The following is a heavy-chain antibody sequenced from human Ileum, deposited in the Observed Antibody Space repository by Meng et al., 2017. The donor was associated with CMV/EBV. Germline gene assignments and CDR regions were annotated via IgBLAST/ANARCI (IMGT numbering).Heavy chain of an antibody. V-gene: IGHV3-23*01. CDR1: GFTFSNAW. CDR3: AKRGGPAPGRPGNYFDY. Sequence: GGSLRLSCAASGFTFSNAWMSWVRQAPGKGLEWVSAFGSGGDIYYADSVKGRFTISRDNSKNTLYLQLNSLRAEDTAVYYCAKRGGPAPGRPGNYFDYWGQGTLVTVSS. J-gene: IGHJ4*02. D-gene: IGHD2-2*01. CDR2: FGSGGDI.